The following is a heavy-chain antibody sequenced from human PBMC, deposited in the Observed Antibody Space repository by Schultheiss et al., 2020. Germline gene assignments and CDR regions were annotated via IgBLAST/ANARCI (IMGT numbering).Heavy chain of an antibody. J-gene: IGHJ1*01. CDR1: GFTFDDYP. CDR2: IGTAGDT. CDR3: AKDDGVAEYFQH. Sequence: GGSLRLSCAASGFTFDDYPMSWVRQAPGKGLEWVSAIGTAGDTYYPGSVKGRFTISRENAKNSLYLQMNSLRDEDTAVYYCAKDDGVAEYFQHWGQGTLVTVSS. D-gene: IGHD3-10*01. V-gene: IGHV3-13*01.